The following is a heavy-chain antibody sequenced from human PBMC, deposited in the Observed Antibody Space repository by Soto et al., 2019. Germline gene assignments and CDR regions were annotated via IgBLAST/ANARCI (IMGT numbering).Heavy chain of an antibody. CDR3: AKEETVLVNYYYYYDMDV. Sequence: EVQLLESGGGLVQPGGSLRLSCAASGFTFSSYAMSWVRQAPGMGLEWVSVISGSGYATYYADSVKGRFTVSRDNSNNTVYLQMNSLRAEDTAVYYCAKEETVLVNYYYYYDMDVWGQGTTVTVSS. D-gene: IGHD4-17*01. J-gene: IGHJ6*02. CDR2: ISGSGYAT. V-gene: IGHV3-23*01. CDR1: GFTFSSYA.